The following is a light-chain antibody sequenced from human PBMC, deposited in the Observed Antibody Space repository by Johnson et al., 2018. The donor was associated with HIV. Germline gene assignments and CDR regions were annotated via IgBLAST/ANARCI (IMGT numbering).Light chain of an antibody. CDR2: DNN. CDR3: GTWDSSLSAYV. J-gene: IGLJ1*01. V-gene: IGLV1-51*01. CDR1: SSNIGDNY. Sequence: QSVLTQPPSVSAAPGQKVTISCSGSSSNIGDNYVSWYQQLPGTAPKLLIYDNNKRPSGIPDRFSGSKSGTSATLGITGLLTGDEADYYCGTWDSSLSAYVFGTGTKVTV.